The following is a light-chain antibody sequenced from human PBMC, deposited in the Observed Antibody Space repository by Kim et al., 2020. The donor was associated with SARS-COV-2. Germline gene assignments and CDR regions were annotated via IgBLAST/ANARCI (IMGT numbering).Light chain of an antibody. J-gene: IGLJ2*01. V-gene: IGLV2-11*01. CDR1: SSDVGGYKY. Sequence: QSALTQPRSVSGSPGQSVTISCTGTSSDVGGYKYVSWYQQHPGKAPKLMIYDVSKRPSGVPDRFSGSKSGNTASLTISGLQAEDEADYYCCSYAGSYGVVFGGGTQLTVL. CDR2: DVS. CDR3: CSYAGSYGVV.